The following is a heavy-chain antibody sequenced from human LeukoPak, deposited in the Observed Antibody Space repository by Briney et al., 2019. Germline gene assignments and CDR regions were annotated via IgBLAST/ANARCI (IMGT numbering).Heavy chain of an antibody. Sequence: PGGSLRLSCAASGFTVSGNYMSWVRQAPGKGLEWVSIISSGGSTFYADSVKARVTISRDNSKNTLYLQMNSLRAEDTAVYYCARYRVGDAFDIWGQGTMVTVSS. CDR1: GFTVSGNY. D-gene: IGHD5-24*01. V-gene: IGHV3-66*01. CDR3: ARYRVGDAFDI. CDR2: ISSGGST. J-gene: IGHJ3*02.